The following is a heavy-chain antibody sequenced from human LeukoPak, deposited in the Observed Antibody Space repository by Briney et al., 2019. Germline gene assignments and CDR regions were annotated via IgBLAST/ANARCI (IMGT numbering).Heavy chain of an antibody. CDR1: GTTFSRSA. J-gene: IGHJ4*02. V-gene: IGHV1-69*05. CDR2: VIPILGTT. CDR3: ARDDGSATMGFDS. D-gene: IGHD1-26*01. Sequence: SVKVSCKASGTTFSRSAISWVRQAPGQGLEWMEGVIPILGTTNYAQKFQDRVSITTDESTSTAYMEVTSLRSVDTAVYYCARDDGSATMGFDSWGQGTLVTVSS.